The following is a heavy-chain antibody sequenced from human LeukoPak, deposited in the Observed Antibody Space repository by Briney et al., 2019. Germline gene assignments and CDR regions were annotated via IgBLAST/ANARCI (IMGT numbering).Heavy chain of an antibody. J-gene: IGHJ4*02. V-gene: IGHV1-2*02. CDR2: INPNSGGT. CDR1: GYTFTSYG. CDR3: ARDPWYSSSWYYFDY. D-gene: IGHD6-13*01. Sequence: ASVKVSCKASGYTFTSYGISWVRQAPGQGLEWMGWINPNSGGTNYAQKFQGRVTMTRDTSISTAYMELSRLRSDDTAVYYCARDPWYSSSWYYFDYWGQGTLVTVSS.